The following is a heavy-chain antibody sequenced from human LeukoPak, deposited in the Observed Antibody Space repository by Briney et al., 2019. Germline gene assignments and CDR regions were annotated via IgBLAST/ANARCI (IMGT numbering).Heavy chain of an antibody. CDR3: AKGASSSPYYFDY. Sequence: PGGSLRLSCAASGFTFSTYAMSWVRQAPGKGLEWVSGISGSGTSTYYADSVRGRFTISRDTSKNTLYLQMNSLRAEDTAVYYCAKGASSSPYYFDYWGQGTLVTVSS. CDR2: ISGSGTST. J-gene: IGHJ4*02. D-gene: IGHD6-6*01. V-gene: IGHV3-23*01. CDR1: GFTFSTYA.